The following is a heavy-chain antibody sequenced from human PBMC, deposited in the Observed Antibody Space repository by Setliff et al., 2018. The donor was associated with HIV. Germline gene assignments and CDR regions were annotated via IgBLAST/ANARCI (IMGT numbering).Heavy chain of an antibody. Sequence: PSETLSLTCSVSGGSISNFYWSWIRQPPGKGLEWVGHIYSTGDTNYNPSLKSRVTMFLDTSKNQFSLKLTSVTAADTAVYYCARRSIVGSTRGYYYYALDVWGQGTTVTVSS. V-gene: IGHV4-4*08. J-gene: IGHJ6*02. CDR2: IYSTGDT. CDR1: GGSISNFY. CDR3: ARRSIVGSTRGYYYYALDV. D-gene: IGHD1-26*01.